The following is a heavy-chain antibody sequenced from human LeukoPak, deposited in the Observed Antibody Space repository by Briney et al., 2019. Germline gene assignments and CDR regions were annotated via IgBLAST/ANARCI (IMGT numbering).Heavy chain of an antibody. Sequence: ASVKVSCKAFGYTFTSYAMHWVRQAPGQRLEWMGWINAGNGNTKYSQKFQGRVTITRDTSASTAYMELSSLRSEDTAVYYCARPRAGTRYWYFDLWGRGTLVTVSS. D-gene: IGHD6-19*01. V-gene: IGHV1-3*01. CDR1: GYTFTSYA. CDR2: INAGNGNT. CDR3: ARPRAGTRYWYFDL. J-gene: IGHJ2*01.